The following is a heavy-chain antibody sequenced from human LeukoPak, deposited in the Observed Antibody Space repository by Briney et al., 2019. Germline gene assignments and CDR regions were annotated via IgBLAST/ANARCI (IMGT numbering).Heavy chain of an antibody. J-gene: IGHJ4*02. CDR2: MNPNSGNT. V-gene: IGHV1-8*01. CDR3: ARDLYDYGDYDY. D-gene: IGHD4-17*01. Sequence: ASVKVSCKASGYTFTSYDINWVRQATGQGLEWMGWMNPNSGNTGYAQKFQGRVTMTRNTSISTAYMELSSLRSDDTAVYYCARDLYDYGDYDYWGQGTLVTVSS. CDR1: GYTFTSYD.